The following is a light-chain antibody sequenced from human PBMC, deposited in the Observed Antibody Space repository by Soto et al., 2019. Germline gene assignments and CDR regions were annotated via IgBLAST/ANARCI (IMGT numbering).Light chain of an antibody. CDR1: QTISKY. CDR2: AAS. J-gene: IGKJ2*01. V-gene: IGKV1-39*01. Sequence: DIQMTQSPSSLSASVGDRVTITSRSSQTISKYLSWYQQKPGKAPKLLIYAASNLQSGVPSRFSGAASGTDFTLTISSLQPEDFATYYCQQSFSNPRTFGQGTKVDIK. CDR3: QQSFSNPRT.